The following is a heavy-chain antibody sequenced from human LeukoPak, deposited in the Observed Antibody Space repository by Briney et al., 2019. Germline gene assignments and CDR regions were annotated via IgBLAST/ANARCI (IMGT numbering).Heavy chain of an antibody. V-gene: IGHV1-8*01. D-gene: IGHD3-3*01. CDR2: MSPNSGDT. CDR1: GYTFTSYD. J-gene: IGHJ6*02. Sequence: ASVKVSCKASGYTFTSYDFNWVRQATGQRPEWMGWMSPNSGDTGYAQKFQDRVTMTRNTSISTAYMELSSLRSEDTAVYYCARDLPRLRFLEGTDYYGMDVWGQGTTVTVSS. CDR3: ARDLPRLRFLEGTDYYGMDV.